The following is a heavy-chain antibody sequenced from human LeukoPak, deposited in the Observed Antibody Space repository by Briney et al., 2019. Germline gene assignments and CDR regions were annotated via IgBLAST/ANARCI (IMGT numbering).Heavy chain of an antibody. CDR3: ARRGGDWKYFDY. CDR2: ISRSGSNI. V-gene: IGHV3-48*03. D-gene: IGHD1-1*01. Sequence: GGSLRLSCAASGFTFSSYEMNWVRQAPGKGLEWVLYISRSGSNIYYADSVRGRFTISRDNAQNSLYLQMTSLRAEDTAVYYCARRGGDWKYFDYWGQGTLVTVSS. J-gene: IGHJ4*02. CDR1: GFTFSSYE.